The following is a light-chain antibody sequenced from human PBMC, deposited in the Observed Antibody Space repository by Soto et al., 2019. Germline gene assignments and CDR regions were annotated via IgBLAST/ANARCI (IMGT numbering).Light chain of an antibody. V-gene: IGKV3-11*01. Sequence: EIVLTQSPATLSLSPGERATLSCRASQSVSSYLAWYQQKPGQAPRLLIYDASKRATGISARFSGSGSGTDFTLTISSLEPEDFAVYYCQQRRTWPVTFGPGTKVDIK. CDR3: QQRRTWPVT. CDR2: DAS. J-gene: IGKJ1*01. CDR1: QSVSSY.